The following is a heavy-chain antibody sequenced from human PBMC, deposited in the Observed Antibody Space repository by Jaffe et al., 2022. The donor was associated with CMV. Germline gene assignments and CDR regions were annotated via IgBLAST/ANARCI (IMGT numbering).Heavy chain of an antibody. Sequence: QVQLVQSGAEVKKPGASVKVSCKASGYTFTSYYMHWVRQAPGQGLEWMGIINPSGGSTSYAQKFQGRVTMTRDTSTSTVYMELSSLRSEDTAVYYCAREDKPRGELLVGLSFGLQNNWFDPWGQGTLVTVSS. CDR1: GYTFTSYY. D-gene: IGHD1-26*01. J-gene: IGHJ5*02. V-gene: IGHV1-46*01. CDR3: AREDKPRGELLVGLSFGLQNNWFDP. CDR2: INPSGGST.